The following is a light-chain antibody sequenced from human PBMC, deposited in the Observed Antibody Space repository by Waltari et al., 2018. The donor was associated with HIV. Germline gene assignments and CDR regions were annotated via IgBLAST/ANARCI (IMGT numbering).Light chain of an antibody. J-gene: IGLJ2*01. V-gene: IGLV1-40*01. CDR1: SSNIGAAYD. CDR2: GNS. Sequence: QSVLTQPPSVSGAPGPRSTTSSTGPSSNIGAAYDVHWYQHLPGTAPKLLIYGNSNRPSGVPDRFSGSKSGTSASLAITGLQAEDEADYYCQSYDSSLSGGDVVFGGGTKLTVL. CDR3: QSYDSSLSGGDVV.